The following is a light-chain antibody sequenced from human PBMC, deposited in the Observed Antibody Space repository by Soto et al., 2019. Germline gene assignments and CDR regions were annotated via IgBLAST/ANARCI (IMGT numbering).Light chain of an antibody. Sequence: DIQMTQSPSTLSASVGDRVTIPCRASQSISSWLAWYQQKPGKAPKLLIYKASSLESGGPSRFSGSGSGTEFTLTISSLQPDDFATYYCQQYNSYSWTVGQGTKVDNK. CDR2: KAS. CDR1: QSISSW. J-gene: IGKJ1*01. V-gene: IGKV1-5*03. CDR3: QQYNSYSWT.